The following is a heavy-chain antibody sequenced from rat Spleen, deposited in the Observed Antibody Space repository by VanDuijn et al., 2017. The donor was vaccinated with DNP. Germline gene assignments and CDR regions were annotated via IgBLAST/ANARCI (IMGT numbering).Heavy chain of an antibody. CDR1: GFTFSDYA. D-gene: IGHD1-2*01. CDR2: ITTGGVNT. J-gene: IGHJ1*01. Sequence: EVQLVESGGGLVQPGRSMKLSCAASGFTFSDYAMAWVRQAPTKGLEWVASITTGGVNTYYRDSVKGRFTISRDNAKNTQYLQMDSLKSEDTATYYCARGSSSIYWYFDFWGPGTMVTVSS. CDR3: ARGSSSIYWYFDF. V-gene: IGHV5S13*01.